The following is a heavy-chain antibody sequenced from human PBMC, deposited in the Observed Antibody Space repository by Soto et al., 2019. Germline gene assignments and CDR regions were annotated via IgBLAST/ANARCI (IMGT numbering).Heavy chain of an antibody. CDR3: ARGIVGATF. J-gene: IGHJ4*02. D-gene: IGHD1-26*01. CDR1: GGSVSSGSYY. CDR2: IYYSGST. V-gene: IGHV4-61*01. Sequence: QVQLQESGPGLVKPSETLSLTCTVSGGSVSSGSYYWSWIRQPPGKGLEWIGNIYYSGSTNYNPSLKSRVTISVDTSKNQFSLKLSSVTAADTAVYYCARGIVGATFWGQGTLVTVSS.